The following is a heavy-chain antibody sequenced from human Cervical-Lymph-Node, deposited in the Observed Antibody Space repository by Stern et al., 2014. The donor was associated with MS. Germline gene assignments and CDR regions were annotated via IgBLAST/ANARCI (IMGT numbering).Heavy chain of an antibody. J-gene: IGHJ4*02. CDR3: AKSTVTSLSDY. CDR1: GFTFSSSA. Sequence: EVQLVESGGGLVQPGGPLRLSCAASGFTFSSSALRWVRQPPGKGLEWVSAITGSGGSTYYADSVKGRFTIARDNSKNTLYLQMNSLRAEDTAVYYCAKSTVTSLSDYWGQGTLVTVSS. D-gene: IGHD4-17*01. CDR2: ITGSGGST. V-gene: IGHV3-23*04.